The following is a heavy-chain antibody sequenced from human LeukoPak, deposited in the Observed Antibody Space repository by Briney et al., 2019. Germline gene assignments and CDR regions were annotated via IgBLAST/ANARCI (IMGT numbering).Heavy chain of an antibody. J-gene: IGHJ4*02. D-gene: IGHD3-22*01. Sequence: ASVKVSCKASGYTFTSYDINWVRQATGQGLEWMGWMNPNSGNTGYAQKFQGRVTMTRNTSISTAYMELSSLRSEDTAAYYCARAPGSSGYYSFDYWGQGTLVTVSS. CDR2: MNPNSGNT. V-gene: IGHV1-8*01. CDR3: ARAPGSSGYYSFDY. CDR1: GYTFTSYD.